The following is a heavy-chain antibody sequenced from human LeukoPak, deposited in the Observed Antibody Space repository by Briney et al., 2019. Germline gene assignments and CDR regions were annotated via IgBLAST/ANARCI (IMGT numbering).Heavy chain of an antibody. Sequence: PGRSLRLSCAASGFTFDDYAMHWVRQGPGKGLEWVSSISWDSGSIGYADSVKGRFTISRDNAKNSLNLQMNSLRAEDTALYYCARESRPEGRLIDIDFWGQGTLVTVSS. CDR2: ISWDSGSI. J-gene: IGHJ4*02. CDR1: GFTFDDYA. CDR3: ARESRPEGRLIDIDF. D-gene: IGHD1-1*01. V-gene: IGHV3-9*01.